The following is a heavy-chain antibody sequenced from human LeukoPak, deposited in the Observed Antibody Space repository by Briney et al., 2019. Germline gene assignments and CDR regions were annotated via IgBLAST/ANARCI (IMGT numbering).Heavy chain of an antibody. CDR1: GYTFTSYG. CDR3: ARDYCSSTSCYVAFDP. CDR2: ISAYDGNT. Sequence: GASVKVSCKASGYTFTSYGISWVRQPPRQGREWMGWISAYDGNTNNAQKLPGRGTPTTDTSTCTAYIEMRSLRSDDTAVYYSARDYCSSTSCYVAFDPWGQGTLVTVSS. V-gene: IGHV1-18*01. D-gene: IGHD2-2*01. J-gene: IGHJ5*02.